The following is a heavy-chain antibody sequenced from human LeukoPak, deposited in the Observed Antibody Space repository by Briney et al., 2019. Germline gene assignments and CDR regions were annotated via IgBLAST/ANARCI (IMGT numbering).Heavy chain of an antibody. J-gene: IGHJ4*02. CDR3: GREVGATRAIDY. D-gene: IGHD1-26*01. CDR2: IYHSGST. V-gene: IGHV4-30-2*01. Sequence: SETLSLTCTVSGGSISSGGYYWSWIRQPPGKGLEWIGYIYHSGSTYYTPSLKSRVTISLDMSKNQFSLQLRSVTAADTAVYYCGREVGATRAIDYWGQGTLVTVSS. CDR1: GGSISSGGYY.